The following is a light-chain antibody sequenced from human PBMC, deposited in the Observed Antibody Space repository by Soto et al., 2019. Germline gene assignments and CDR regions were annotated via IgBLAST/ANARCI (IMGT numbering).Light chain of an antibody. CDR1: QSVSSTY. Sequence: EIVLTQSPGTLSLSQGERATLSCRASQSVSSTYLAWYQQKPGQAPRLLIYGASSRATGIPDRFSGSWSGTDFTLTNSRLEPEDFAVYYCQQYSSSPGGTFGQGTKVEI. CDR3: QQYSSSPGGT. V-gene: IGKV3-20*01. J-gene: IGKJ1*01. CDR2: GAS.